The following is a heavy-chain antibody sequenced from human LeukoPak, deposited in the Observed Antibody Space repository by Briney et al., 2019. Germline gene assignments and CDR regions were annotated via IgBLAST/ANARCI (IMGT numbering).Heavy chain of an antibody. CDR1: GYSINSGHY. D-gene: IGHD6-13*01. CDR3: AREKQQLGTTDWFDP. CDR2: IHHSGST. V-gene: IGHV4-38-2*02. J-gene: IGHJ5*02. Sequence: PSETLSLTCTVSGYSINSGHYWGWIRQPPGKGLEWIGSIHHSGSTYYNPSLKSRVTISVDTSKNQFSLELSSVTAADTAVYYCAREKQQLGTTDWFDPWGQGTLVTVSS.